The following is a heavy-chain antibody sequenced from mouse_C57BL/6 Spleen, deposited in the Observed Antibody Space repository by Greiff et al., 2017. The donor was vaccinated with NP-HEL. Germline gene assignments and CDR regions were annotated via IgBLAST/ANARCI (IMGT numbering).Heavy chain of an antibody. V-gene: IGHV1-82*01. Sequence: QVQLQQSGPELVKPGASVKISCKASGYAFSSSWMNWVKQRPGKGLEWIGRIYPGDGDTNYNGKFKGKATLTADKSSSTAYMQLSSLTSEDSAVYFCAREEDYYGSSPGFAYWGQGTLVTVSA. CDR3: AREEDYYGSSPGFAY. J-gene: IGHJ3*01. CDR2: IYPGDGDT. CDR1: GYAFSSSW. D-gene: IGHD1-1*01.